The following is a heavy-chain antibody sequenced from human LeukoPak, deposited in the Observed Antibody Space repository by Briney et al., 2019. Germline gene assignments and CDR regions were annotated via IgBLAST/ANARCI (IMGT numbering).Heavy chain of an antibody. D-gene: IGHD3-3*01. CDR3: ARTLYDFWSARHSEFDY. CDR1: GGSISSSSYY. Sequence: PSETLSLTCTVSGGSISSSSYYWGWIRQPPGKGLEWIGSIYYSGSTYYNPSLKSRVTISVDTSKNQFSLKLSSVTAADTAVYYCARTLYDFWSARHSEFDYWGQGTLVTVSS. CDR2: IYYSGST. J-gene: IGHJ4*02. V-gene: IGHV4-39*01.